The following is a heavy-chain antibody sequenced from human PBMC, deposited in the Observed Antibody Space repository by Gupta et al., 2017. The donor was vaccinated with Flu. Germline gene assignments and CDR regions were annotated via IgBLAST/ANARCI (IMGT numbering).Heavy chain of an antibody. CDR2: MFYSGSN. V-gene: IGHV4-39*01. Sequence: QLQVQESGPGLVKPSETLSLTCTVSGGSISSSPYYWGWIRRPPGKGLEWIGSMFYSGSNSYNPSLKSRVTTSIDTSNNQVFLRLSSVTAADTAVYYCARHGYTSSWTTPFDYWGQGTLVTVSS. CDR3: ARHGYTSSWTTPFDY. CDR1: GGSISSSPYY. J-gene: IGHJ4*02. D-gene: IGHD6-13*01.